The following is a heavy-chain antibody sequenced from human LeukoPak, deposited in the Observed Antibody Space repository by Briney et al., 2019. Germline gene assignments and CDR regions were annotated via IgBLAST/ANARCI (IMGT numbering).Heavy chain of an antibody. CDR1: GFTFNTYG. CDR2: ISSSSSTI. V-gene: IGHV3-48*01. D-gene: IGHD2-15*01. J-gene: IGHJ3*02. CDR3: ARTRYCSGGSCFDAFDI. Sequence: PGGSLRLSCAASGFTFNTYGMSWVRQAPGKGLEWVSYISSSSSTIYYADSVKGRFTISRDNAKNSLYLQMNSLRAEDTAVYYCARTRYCSGGSCFDAFDIWGQGTMVTVSS.